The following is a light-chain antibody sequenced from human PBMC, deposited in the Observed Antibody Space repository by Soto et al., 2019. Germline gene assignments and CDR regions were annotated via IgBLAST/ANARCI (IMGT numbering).Light chain of an antibody. CDR2: AAS. Sequence: EIVMTQSPATLSVSPGERATLSCRASQSVSSNLAWFQQKPGQAPRLLIYAASTRATGIPDRFSGSGSGTDFTLTISRLEPEDFAVYYCQQYATSPLTFGGGTKVEIK. V-gene: IGKV3D-15*01. J-gene: IGKJ4*01. CDR3: QQYATSPLT. CDR1: QSVSSN.